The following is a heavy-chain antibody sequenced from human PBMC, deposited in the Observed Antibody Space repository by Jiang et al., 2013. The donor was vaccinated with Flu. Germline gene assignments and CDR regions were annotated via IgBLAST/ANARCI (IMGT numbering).Heavy chain of an antibody. CDR2: IYYSGST. J-gene: IGHJ6*03. CDR3: ARPRIPGYYMDV. V-gene: IGHV4-39*07. CDR1: GGSISSSSYY. D-gene: IGHD2-21*01. Sequence: KPSETLSLTCTVSGGSISSSSYYWGWIRQPPGKGLEWIGSIYYSGSTYYNPSLKSRVTISVDTSKNQFSLKLSSVTAADTAVYYCARPRIPGYYMDVWGKGTTVTVSS.